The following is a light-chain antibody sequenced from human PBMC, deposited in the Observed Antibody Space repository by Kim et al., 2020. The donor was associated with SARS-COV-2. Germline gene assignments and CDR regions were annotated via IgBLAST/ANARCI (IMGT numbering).Light chain of an antibody. V-gene: IGLV3-1*01. J-gene: IGLJ2*01. Sequence: SYELTQPPSVSVSPGQTASITCSGDTLGTGYASWYQQRTGQSPVLLIYQNFKRPSGIPERFSGSNSGNTATLTIRGTQSEDEADYYCQAWDTNTGVIFGG. CDR1: TLGTGY. CDR3: QAWDTNTGVI. CDR2: QNF.